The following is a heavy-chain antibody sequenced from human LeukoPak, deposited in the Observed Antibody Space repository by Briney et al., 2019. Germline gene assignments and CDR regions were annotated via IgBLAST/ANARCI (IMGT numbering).Heavy chain of an antibody. V-gene: IGHV3-15*01. CDR2: IKSKTDGGTT. D-gene: IGHD4-17*01. CDR1: GFTFSNAW. J-gene: IGHJ4*02. Sequence: GGSLRLSCAASGFTFSNAWMSWVRQAPGKGLEWVGRIKSKTDGGTTDYAAPVKGRFTISRDDSKNTLYLQMNSLKTEDTAVYYCTTVRSDYGDYDGYFYWGQGTLVTVSS. CDR3: TTVRSDYGDYDGYFY.